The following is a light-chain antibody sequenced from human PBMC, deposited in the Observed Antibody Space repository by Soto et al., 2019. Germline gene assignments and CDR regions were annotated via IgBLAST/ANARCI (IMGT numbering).Light chain of an antibody. J-gene: IGLJ3*02. Sequence: QSALTQPASVSGSPGQLITISCTGTSSDVGGYNYVSWYQQHPGKAPKLMIYEVSNRPSGVSNRFSGSKSGNTASLTISGLQAEDEADYYCSSYTSSSTLPWVFGGGTKVTVL. V-gene: IGLV2-14*01. CDR2: EVS. CDR1: SSDVGGYNY. CDR3: SSYTSSSTLPWV.